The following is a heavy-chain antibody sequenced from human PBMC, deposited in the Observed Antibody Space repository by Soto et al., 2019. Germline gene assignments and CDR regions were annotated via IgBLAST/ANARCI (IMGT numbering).Heavy chain of an antibody. J-gene: IGHJ3*02. CDR1: GFTVSSNY. D-gene: IGHD2-15*01. Sequence: PGGSLRLSCAASGFTVSSNYMSWVRQAPGKGLEWVSRINTDGSGTSYADSVKGRFTISRHNSKNTLYLQVNGLRAEDTAVYYCARREIYCSGGSCHDAFDIWGQGTMVTVSS. CDR3: ARREIYCSGGSCHDAFDI. CDR2: INTDGSGT. V-gene: IGHV3-53*04.